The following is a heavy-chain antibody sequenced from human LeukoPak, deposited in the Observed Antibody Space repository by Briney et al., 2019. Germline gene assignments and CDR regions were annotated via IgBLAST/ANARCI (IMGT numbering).Heavy chain of an antibody. CDR1: GFTFSRYS. CDR2: ISSSSSYI. Sequence: GGSLRLSCAASGFTFSRYSMNWVRQAPGKGLEWVSSISSSSSYIYYADSVKGRFTISRDNAKNSLYLQMNSLRAEDTAVYYCARDRPADNVLLWFGELRGRTRDDNWFGPWGQGTLVTVSS. CDR3: ARDRPADNVLLWFGELRGRTRDDNWFGP. J-gene: IGHJ5*02. V-gene: IGHV3-21*01. D-gene: IGHD3-10*01.